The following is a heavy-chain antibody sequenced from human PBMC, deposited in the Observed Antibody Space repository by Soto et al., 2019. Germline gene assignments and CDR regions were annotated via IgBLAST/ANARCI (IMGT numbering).Heavy chain of an antibody. Sequence: QVQLVQSGAEVKQPGASVRVSCKASGDTHTIYFIHWLRQAPGQGLEWMGWINSVSGGANYAPRFQGRVAMTRDRSSATAFMELSRLRSDDTAVYYCARGGSYYAHWGQVTLVTVSS. D-gene: IGHD1-26*01. V-gene: IGHV1-2*02. J-gene: IGHJ4*02. CDR3: ARGGSYYAH. CDR1: GDTHTIYF. CDR2: INSVSGGA.